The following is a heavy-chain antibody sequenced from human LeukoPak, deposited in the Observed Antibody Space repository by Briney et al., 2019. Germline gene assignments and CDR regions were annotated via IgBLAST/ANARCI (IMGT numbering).Heavy chain of an antibody. CDR3: ARGSGPIWSGSSTNKNWFDP. CDR2: IIPIFGTA. CDR1: GGTFSSYA. J-gene: IGHJ5*02. Sequence: SVKVSCKASGGTFSSYAISWVRQAPGQGLEWMGGIIPIFGTANYAQKFQGRVTITTDESTSTAYMELSSLRSEDTAVYYCARGSGPIWSGSSTNKNWFDPWGQGTLVTVSS. D-gene: IGHD3-3*01. V-gene: IGHV1-69*05.